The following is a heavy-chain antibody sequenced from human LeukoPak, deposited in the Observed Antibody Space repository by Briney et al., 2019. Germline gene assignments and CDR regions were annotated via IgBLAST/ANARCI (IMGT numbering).Heavy chain of an antibody. V-gene: IGHV3-48*02. CDR1: KFTFGDYG. D-gene: IGHD3-3*01. CDR2: ISSSGNTI. Sequence: GGSLRLSCIASKFTFGDYGMNWVRQAPGKGLEWVSFISSSGNTIYYTDSVKGRFTISRDNAKNSVNLQMSSLREEDTAVYYCAREPFWSGYYSNLHFDYWGQGTLVTVSS. J-gene: IGHJ4*02. CDR3: AREPFWSGYYSNLHFDY.